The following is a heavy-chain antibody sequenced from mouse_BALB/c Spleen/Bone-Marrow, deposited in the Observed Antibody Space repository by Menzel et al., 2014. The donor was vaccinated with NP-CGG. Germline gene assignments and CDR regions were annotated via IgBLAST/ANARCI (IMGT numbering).Heavy chain of an antibody. D-gene: IGHD2-4*01. CDR1: GFTFNIYA. CDR3: VRQDYDDPMDY. CDR2: ISSKSTNYTT. J-gene: IGHJ4*01. V-gene: IGHV10-1*01. Sequence: EVKLMESGGGLVRPKGSLKLSCAASGFTFNIYAMNWVRQAPRKGLEWVARISSKSTNYTTCYADSVKDRFTISSDDSQSMLYLQMNSLKTEDTAIYYCVRQDYDDPMDYWGQGTSVTVSS.